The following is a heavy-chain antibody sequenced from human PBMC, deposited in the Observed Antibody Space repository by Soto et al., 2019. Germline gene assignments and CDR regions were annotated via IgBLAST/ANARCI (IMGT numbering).Heavy chain of an antibody. J-gene: IGHJ4*02. D-gene: IGHD1-26*01. Sequence: PSETLSLTCTVSGASISGYHWSWIRQFPGKGLECLGYIYYSGTTTNYNPSLKSRVTLSVDTSKNQFSLKLSSVTAADTAVYYCARLGGSYAVTHFDYWGQGTLVTVSS. CDR3: ARLGGSYAVTHFDY. CDR1: GASISGYH. V-gene: IGHV4-59*08. CDR2: IYYSGTTT.